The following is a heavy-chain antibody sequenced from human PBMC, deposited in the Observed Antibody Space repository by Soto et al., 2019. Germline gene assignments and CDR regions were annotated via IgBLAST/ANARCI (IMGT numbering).Heavy chain of an antibody. V-gene: IGHV1-69*01. CDR3: ESRGSRGGDPHPTDY. D-gene: IGHD2-21*02. Sequence: QVQLVQSGAEVKKPGSSVKVSCKASGGTFSSYAISWVRQAPGQGLEWMGGIIPIFGTANYAQKFQGRVTITRGESRSTAYVELTGLRVKNTAVYYYESRGSRGGDPHPTDYWGQGPLVTVSS. J-gene: IGHJ4*02. CDR2: IIPIFGTA. CDR1: GGTFSSYA.